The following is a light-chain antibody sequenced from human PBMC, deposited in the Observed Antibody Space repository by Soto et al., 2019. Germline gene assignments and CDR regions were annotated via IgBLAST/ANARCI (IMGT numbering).Light chain of an antibody. CDR1: QGIGTS. CDR3: EQTKSLPCT. Sequence: DIQMTQSPSSVSASIGDRVTITCRASQGIGTSLAWYQQKPGKAPELLIYAATTVHSGVPSRFSGSGSGTEFTLTISGLQPADLASYFCEQTKSLPCTFGPGSKVHIK. V-gene: IGKV1-12*01. J-gene: IGKJ3*01. CDR2: AAT.